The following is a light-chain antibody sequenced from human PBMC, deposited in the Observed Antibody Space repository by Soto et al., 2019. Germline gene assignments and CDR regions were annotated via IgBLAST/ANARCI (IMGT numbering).Light chain of an antibody. CDR3: QQYESWPQLT. J-gene: IGKJ4*01. V-gene: IGKV3-20*01. CDR1: QSVVTSY. CDR2: GAL. Sequence: EVVLTQSPGTLSLSPGEGATLSCRASQSVVTSYLAWYQQKYGQSPRLLIYGALYRAPGIPDRFSGSGSGTEFTLTISSLQSEDSAVYYCQQYESWPQLTFGGGTKVDIK.